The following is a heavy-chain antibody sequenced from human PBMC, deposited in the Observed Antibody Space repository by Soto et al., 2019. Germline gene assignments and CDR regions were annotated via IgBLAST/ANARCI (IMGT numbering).Heavy chain of an antibody. V-gene: IGHV3-33*01. Sequence: QVQLVESGGGVVQPGKSLRLSCAASGFKFRNYAIHWVRQAPGKGLEWLAVIWFDGNKEYYADPVKGRFTISRDNSKKTVFLPTNSLTAYDSGVFYCARAHSMMLLDRFEPWGPGTLVTVSS. J-gene: IGHJ5*02. D-gene: IGHD3-16*01. CDR3: ARAHSMMLLDRFEP. CDR1: GFKFRNYA. CDR2: IWFDGNKE.